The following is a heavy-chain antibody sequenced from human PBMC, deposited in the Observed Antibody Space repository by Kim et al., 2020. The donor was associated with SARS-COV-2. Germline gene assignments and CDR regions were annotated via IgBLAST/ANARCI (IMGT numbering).Heavy chain of an antibody. V-gene: IGHV3-23*01. CDR1: GFTFSSYA. CDR3: AKVWLGYSSGWYGVDFDY. D-gene: IGHD6-19*01. Sequence: GGSLRLSCAASGFTFSSYAMSWVRQAPGKGLEWVSAISGSGGSTYYADSVKGRFTISRDNSKNTLYLQMNSLRAEDTAVYYCAKVWLGYSSGWYGVDFDYWGQGTLVTVSS. CDR2: ISGSGGST. J-gene: IGHJ4*02.